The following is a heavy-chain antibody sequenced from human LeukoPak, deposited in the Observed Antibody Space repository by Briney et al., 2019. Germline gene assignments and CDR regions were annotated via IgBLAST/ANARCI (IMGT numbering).Heavy chain of an antibody. CDR1: GYIFINHG. J-gene: IGHJ5*01. CDR2: ISAYNGRT. V-gene: IGHV1-18*01. CDR3: GRWAPNPNDS. Sequence: ASVNVSCKASGYIFINHGISWVRQAPGQGLEWMGWISAYNGRTEFAPKFQDRVTMSTDTSTTTAYMELRSLTSDDTAVYYCGRWAPNPNDSWGQGTLVTVSS.